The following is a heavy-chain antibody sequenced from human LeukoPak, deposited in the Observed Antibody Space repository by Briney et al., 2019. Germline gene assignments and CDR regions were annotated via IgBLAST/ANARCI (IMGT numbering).Heavy chain of an antibody. J-gene: IGHJ4*02. CDR1: GFAFSAYW. CDR3: VRDLIFVWTPGDDFDS. Sequence: QPGGSLRLSCAASGFAFSAYWMHWVRQAPGKGLEWVARINEDATTITYADSVKGRFIISRDNSKKSLYLQMNNVRAEDTAVYYCVRDLIFVWTPGDDFDSWGQGTLVIVSS. V-gene: IGHV3-74*01. CDR2: INEDATTI. D-gene: IGHD3-3*01.